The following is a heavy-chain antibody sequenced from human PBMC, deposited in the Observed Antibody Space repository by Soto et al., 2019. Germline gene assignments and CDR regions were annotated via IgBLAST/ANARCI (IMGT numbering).Heavy chain of an antibody. Sequence: SETLSLTCTVSGGSISSYYWSWIRQPPGKGLEWIGYIYYSGSTNYNPSLKSRVTISVDTSKNQLSLKLSSVTAADTAVYYCARVLAMKGLSHFDCWGRGNLVTVSS. CDR2: IYYSGST. D-gene: IGHD2-2*01. V-gene: IGHV4-59*01. CDR3: ARVLAMKGLSHFDC. J-gene: IGHJ4*02. CDR1: GGSISSYY.